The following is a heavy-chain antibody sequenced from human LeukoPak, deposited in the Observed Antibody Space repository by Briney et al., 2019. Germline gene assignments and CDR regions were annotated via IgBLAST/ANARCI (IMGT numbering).Heavy chain of an antibody. V-gene: IGHV1-46*01. CDR1: GYTFTTYY. Sequence: ASLKVSCKASGYTFTTYYMHWVRQAPGQGLEWMGLINSSGGSTTYSKKFRVRLIITRDMSTSTVYMELSSVSYGVTAVYYCARGSRPVYNLLTGKRYFDYWGQGTLLTVSS. D-gene: IGHD3-9*01. CDR2: INSSGGST. J-gene: IGHJ4*02. CDR3: ARGSRPVYNLLTGKRYFDY.